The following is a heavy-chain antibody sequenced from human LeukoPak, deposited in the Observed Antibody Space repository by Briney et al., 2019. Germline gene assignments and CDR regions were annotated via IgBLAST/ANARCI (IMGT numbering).Heavy chain of an antibody. CDR3: ARGGDYGLFDY. J-gene: IGHJ4*02. D-gene: IGHD4-17*01. V-gene: IGHV4-34*01. Sequence: SETLSLTCAVYGGSFSGYYWSWIRQPPGKGLEWIGEINHSGSTNYNPSLKSRVTISVDTSKNQFSLKLSSVTAADTAVYYCARGGDYGLFDYWGQGTLVTVSS. CDR1: GGSFSGYY. CDR2: INHSGST.